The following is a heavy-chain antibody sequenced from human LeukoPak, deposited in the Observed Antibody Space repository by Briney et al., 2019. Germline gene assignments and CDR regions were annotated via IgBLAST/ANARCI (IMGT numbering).Heavy chain of an antibody. Sequence: SETLSLTCTVSGDSISNYFWSWLRQPPGKGLEWIGCIHHSVSPTYNPSLRSRVTISVDTSKNQFSLKVNSVTAADTAVYYCARHRRGYCSSTSCYKYYYYYMDVWGKGTTVTVSS. CDR1: GDSISNYF. J-gene: IGHJ6*03. D-gene: IGHD2-2*02. CDR2: IHHSVSP. CDR3: ARHRRGYCSSTSCYKYYYYYMDV. V-gene: IGHV4-59*01.